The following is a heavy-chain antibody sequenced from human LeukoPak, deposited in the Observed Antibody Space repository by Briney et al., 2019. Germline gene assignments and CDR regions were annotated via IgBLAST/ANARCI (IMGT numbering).Heavy chain of an antibody. CDR3: AKQRRDGYNYFDY. V-gene: IGHV4-39*01. Sequence: PSETLSLTCTVSGGSISSSRYYWGWIRHPPGKGLEWIGNIYYSESTYYNPSLKSRVTISVDTSKNQFSLKLSSVTAADTAVYYCAKQRRDGYNYFDYWGQGTLVTVSP. D-gene: IGHD5-24*01. CDR1: GGSISSSRYY. CDR2: IYYSEST. J-gene: IGHJ4*02.